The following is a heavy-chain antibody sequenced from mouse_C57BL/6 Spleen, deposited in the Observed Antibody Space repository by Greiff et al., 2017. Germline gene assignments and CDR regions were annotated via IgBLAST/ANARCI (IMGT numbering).Heavy chain of an antibody. V-gene: IGHV1-55*01. CDR2: IYPGSGST. D-gene: IGHD3-2*02. J-gene: IGHJ3*01. Sequence: QVQLQQPGAELVKPGASVKMSCKASGHTFTSYWITWVKQRPGQGLEWIGDIYPGSGSTNYNEKFKSKATLTVDTSSSTAYMQLSSLTSEDSAVYYCAKDSSGLAWFAYWGQGTLVTVSA. CDR3: AKDSSGLAWFAY. CDR1: GHTFTSYW.